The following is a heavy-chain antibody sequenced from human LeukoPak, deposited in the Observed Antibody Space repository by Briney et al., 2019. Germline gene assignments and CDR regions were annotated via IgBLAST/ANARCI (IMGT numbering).Heavy chain of an antibody. Sequence: GGSLRLSCAASGFTFSSYTMNWVRQAPGKGLEWVAVIWYGGSNKYYADSVKGRFTISRDNSKNTLYLQMNSLRAEDTAVYYCAKDASYYDSSGDAFDIWGQGTMVTVSS. D-gene: IGHD3-22*01. J-gene: IGHJ3*02. CDR1: GFTFSSYT. CDR2: IWYGGSNK. V-gene: IGHV3-30*02. CDR3: AKDASYYDSSGDAFDI.